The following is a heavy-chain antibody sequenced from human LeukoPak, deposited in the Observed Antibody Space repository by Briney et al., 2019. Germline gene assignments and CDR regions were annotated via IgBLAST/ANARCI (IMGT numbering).Heavy chain of an antibody. CDR1: GFTFSSYW. Sequence: GGSLRLSCAASGFTFSSYWMSWVRQAPGKGLEWVANIKQDGSEKYYVDSVKGRFTISRDNAKNSLYLQMNSLRAEDTAVYYCARDLYSSGWFNYYYYYGMDVWGQGTTVTVSS. CDR2: IKQDGSEK. J-gene: IGHJ6*02. V-gene: IGHV3-7*01. D-gene: IGHD6-19*01. CDR3: ARDLYSSGWFNYYYYYGMDV.